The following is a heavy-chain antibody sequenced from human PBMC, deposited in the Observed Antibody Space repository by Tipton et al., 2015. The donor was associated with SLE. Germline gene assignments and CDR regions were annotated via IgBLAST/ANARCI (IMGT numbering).Heavy chain of an antibody. CDR2: INHTGGT. J-gene: IGHJ3*01. CDR3: VRERKYVVRFRELVAPDL. V-gene: IGHV4-34*01. CDR1: GGSFSVYY. Sequence: TLSLTCAVYGGSFSVYYWSWIRQTPGEGLEWIGEINHTGGTNYNPSLESRVTMSVDTSKNQFSLKLSSVTAADTAMYYCVRERKYVVRFRELVAPDLWGQGTAITVSS. D-gene: IGHD1-26*01.